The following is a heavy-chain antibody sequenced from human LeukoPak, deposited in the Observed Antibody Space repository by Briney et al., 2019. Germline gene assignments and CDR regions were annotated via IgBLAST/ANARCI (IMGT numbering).Heavy chain of an antibody. V-gene: IGHV1-2*02. CDR1: GYTFTGYY. CDR2: INPNSGGT. CDR3: AREVVVVVAATSWYYYYYMDV. J-gene: IGHJ6*03. Sequence: ASVKVSCKASGYTFTGYYMHWVRQAPGQGLEWMGWINPNSGGTTYAQKFQGRVTMTRDTSISTAYMELSRLRSDDTTVYYCAREVVVVVAATSWYYYYYMDVWGKGTTVTISS. D-gene: IGHD2-15*01.